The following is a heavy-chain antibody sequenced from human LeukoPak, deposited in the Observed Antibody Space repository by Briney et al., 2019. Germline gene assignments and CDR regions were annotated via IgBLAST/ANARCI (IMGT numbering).Heavy chain of an antibody. CDR2: IWYDGSNK. V-gene: IGHV3-33*01. CDR3: ARDRKDYYYYGMDV. CDR1: GFTFSSYG. Sequence: GGSLRLSCAASGFTFSSYGMHWVRQAPGKGLEWVAVIWYDGSNKYYADSVKGRFTIPRDNSKNTLYLQMNSLRAEDTAVYYCARDRKDYYYYGMDVWGQGTTVTVSS. J-gene: IGHJ6*02.